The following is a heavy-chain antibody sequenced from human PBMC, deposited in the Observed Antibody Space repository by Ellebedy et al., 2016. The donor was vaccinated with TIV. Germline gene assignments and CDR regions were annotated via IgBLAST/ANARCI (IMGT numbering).Heavy chain of an antibody. Sequence: GESLKISCAASGFPFDSYGMTWVRQAPGKGREWVGLISYDGSYKYFADSVQGRFTISRDNSQNTLYLIMNSLRGDDTAIYYWARALNPVDTVSTAPLDCWGQGTLVTVSS. CDR2: ISYDGSYK. V-gene: IGHV3-30*04. J-gene: IGHJ4*02. D-gene: IGHD5/OR15-5a*01. CDR1: GFPFDSYG. CDR3: ARALNPVDTVSTAPLDC.